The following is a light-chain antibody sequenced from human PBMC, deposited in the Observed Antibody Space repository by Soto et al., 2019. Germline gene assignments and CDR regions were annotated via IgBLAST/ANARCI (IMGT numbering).Light chain of an antibody. CDR2: GIS. CDR3: HQRTNWPPGT. Sequence: EIVMTQSPATLSVSPGERATLSCRASQSVSSSYLAWYQQKPGQAPRLLIYGISTRATGVPDRFSGSGSGTEFTLTISSLEPEDFAVYYCHQRTNWPPGTFGGGTKVDVK. CDR1: QSVSSSY. V-gene: IGKV3D-20*02. J-gene: IGKJ4*01.